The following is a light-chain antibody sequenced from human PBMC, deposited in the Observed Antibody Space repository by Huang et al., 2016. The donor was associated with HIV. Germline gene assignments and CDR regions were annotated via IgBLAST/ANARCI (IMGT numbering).Light chain of an antibody. Sequence: DIVMTQSPDSLAVSLGERATIDCKFSQSVLSGSNNKNYLYWYQQKPGQPPQFRMYWASTRESGVPDRFSGSGSGTDFTLTISSLQAADVAVYYCQQYYNTPITFGQGTRLEI. CDR2: WAS. V-gene: IGKV4-1*01. CDR1: QSVLSGSNNKNY. CDR3: QQYYNTPIT. J-gene: IGKJ5*01.